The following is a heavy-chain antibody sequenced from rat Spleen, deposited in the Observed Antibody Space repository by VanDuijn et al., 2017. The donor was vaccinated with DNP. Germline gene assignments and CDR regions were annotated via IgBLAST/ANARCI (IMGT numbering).Heavy chain of an antibody. J-gene: IGHJ3*01. V-gene: IGHV2-30*01. CDR2: IWTGGST. CDR1: GFSLTSYN. D-gene: IGHD1-12*02. Sequence: QVQLKESGPGLVQPSQTLSLTCTVSGFSLTSYNVHWVRQPTGKGLEWMGIIWTGGSTDYNSALKSRLSISRDTSKSQVFLKMNSVQTEDTAMYFCARWDYDGWFAYWGQGTLVTVSS. CDR3: ARWDYDGWFAY.